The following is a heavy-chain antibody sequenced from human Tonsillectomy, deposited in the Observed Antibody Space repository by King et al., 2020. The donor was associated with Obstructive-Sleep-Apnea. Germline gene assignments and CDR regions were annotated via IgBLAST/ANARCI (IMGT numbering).Heavy chain of an antibody. CDR2: IRHDGSKE. J-gene: IGHJ4*02. V-gene: IGHV3-30*02. CDR1: GFTCSAYG. Sequence: VQLVQSGGGVVQPGRSLRLSCAASGFTCSAYGIHWVRQAPGKGLEWVAFIRHDGSKEYYADSVKGRFTMYRDNYKNTASLQMNSLRGEDTAVYYCATLELRGRNYWGQGTLVTVSS. CDR3: ATLELRGRNY. D-gene: IGHD3-10*01.